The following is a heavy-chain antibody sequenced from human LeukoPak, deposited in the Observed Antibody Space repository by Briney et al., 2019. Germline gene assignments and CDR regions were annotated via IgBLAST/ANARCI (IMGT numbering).Heavy chain of an antibody. J-gene: IGHJ4*02. CDR1: GFTFSNYG. V-gene: IGHV3-33*01. CDR2: IWFDGSGT. CDR3: ARHASSHYFDS. D-gene: IGHD2-15*01. Sequence: GGSLRLSCVASGFTFSNYGMHWVRQAPGKGLEWVAIIWFDGSGTYYADSVKGRVTFSRDNSKNILYLQMNSLRAEDTAVYYCARHASSHYFDSWGKGTLVTVSS.